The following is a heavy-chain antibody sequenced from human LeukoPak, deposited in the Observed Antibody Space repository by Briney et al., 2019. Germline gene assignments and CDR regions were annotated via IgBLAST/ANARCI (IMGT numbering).Heavy chain of an antibody. CDR1: GFTFSSYA. Sequence: GGSLRLSCAASGFTFSSYAMNWVRQAPGKGLEWVSSISSSSSYIYYADSVKGRFTISRDNAKNSLYLQMNSLRAEDTAVYYCATLSVVVVPAELNWGQGTLVTVSS. CDR2: ISSSSSYI. D-gene: IGHD2-15*01. CDR3: ATLSVVVVPAELN. J-gene: IGHJ4*02. V-gene: IGHV3-21*04.